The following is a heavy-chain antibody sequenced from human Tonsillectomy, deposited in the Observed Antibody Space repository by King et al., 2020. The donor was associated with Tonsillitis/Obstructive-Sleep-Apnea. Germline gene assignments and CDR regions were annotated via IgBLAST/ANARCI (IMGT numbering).Heavy chain of an antibody. CDR1: GFTFSSHA. Sequence: VQLVESGGGLVQPGGSLRLSCAASGFTFSSHAMTWVRQAPGKGLEWVSGISGSGGNTYHADSVKGRFTISRDNSKNTLYLQMNSLRAEDTAVYYCVRGGGGSASDIWGHGTMGTVSS. J-gene: IGHJ3*02. V-gene: IGHV3-23*04. D-gene: IGHD3-16*01. CDR2: ISGSGGNT. CDR3: VRGGGGSASDI.